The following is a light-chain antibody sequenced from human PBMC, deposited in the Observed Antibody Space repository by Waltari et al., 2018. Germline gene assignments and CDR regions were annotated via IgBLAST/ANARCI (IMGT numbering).Light chain of an antibody. CDR3: QQYDNPLFT. CDR2: DAS. V-gene: IGKV1-33*01. J-gene: IGKJ3*01. Sequence: DIQMTQSPSSLSDSVGDRVTITCPASQDISNYLNWYQQKPGKATKLLIYDASNLETGVPSRFSGSGSGTDFTFTISSLQPEDIATYYCQQYDNPLFTFGPGTKVDIK. CDR1: QDISNY.